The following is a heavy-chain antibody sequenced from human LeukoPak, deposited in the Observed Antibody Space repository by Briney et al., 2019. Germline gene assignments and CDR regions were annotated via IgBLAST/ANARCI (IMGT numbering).Heavy chain of an antibody. D-gene: IGHD3-10*01. CDR3: ARVTHYYGSGSYLLDP. CDR1: GGPISSYY. CDR2: IYYSGST. Sequence: PSETLSLTCTVSGGPISSYYWSWIRQPPGKGLEWIGYIYYSGSTNYNPSLKSRVTISVDTSKNQFSLKLSSVTAADTAVYYCARVTHYYGSGSYLLDPWGQGTLVTVSS. V-gene: IGHV4-59*01. J-gene: IGHJ5*02.